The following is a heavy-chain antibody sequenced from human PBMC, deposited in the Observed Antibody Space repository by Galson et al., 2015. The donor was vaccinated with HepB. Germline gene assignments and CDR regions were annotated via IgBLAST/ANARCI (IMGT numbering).Heavy chain of an antibody. CDR3: ASPWAGYSSSWYFMSGVYFDY. J-gene: IGHJ4*02. CDR2: ISYDGSNK. V-gene: IGHV3-30*04. Sequence: SLRLSCAASGFTFSSYAKHWVRQAPGKGLEWVAVISYDGSNKYYADSVKGRFTISRDNSKNTLYLQMNSLRAEDTAVYYCASPWAGYSSSWYFMSGVYFDYWGQGTLVTVSS. D-gene: IGHD6-13*01. CDR1: GFTFSSYA.